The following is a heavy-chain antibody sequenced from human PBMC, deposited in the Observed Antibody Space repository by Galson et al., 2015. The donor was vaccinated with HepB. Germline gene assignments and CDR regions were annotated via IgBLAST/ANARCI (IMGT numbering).Heavy chain of an antibody. CDR1: GFTFSSYA. D-gene: IGHD2-21*02. CDR3: ARDMHVVVTAFDFDY. Sequence: SLRLSCAASGFTFSSYAMHWVRQAPGKGLEWVAVISYDGSNKYYADSVKGRFTISRDNSKNTLYLQMNSLRAEDTAVYYCARDMHVVVTAFDFDYWGQGTLVTVSS. V-gene: IGHV3-30*04. CDR2: ISYDGSNK. J-gene: IGHJ4*02.